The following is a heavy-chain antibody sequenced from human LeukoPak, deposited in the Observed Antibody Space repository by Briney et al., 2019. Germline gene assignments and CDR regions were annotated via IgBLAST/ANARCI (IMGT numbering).Heavy chain of an antibody. V-gene: IGHV4-59*01. CDR2: IYSRGLTRGST. D-gene: IGHD1-26*01. J-gene: IGHJ4*02. Sequence: SETLSLTCTVSGGSLSSYYCSWIRQPPGRGLEWIGYIYSRGLTRGSTNYNTFLKSRVTISVDTSKNQFYLKLSCVTAADTAVYYCARDQEYSGSYYRYFVFWGRGALVTVSS. CDR1: GGSLSSYY. CDR3: ARDQEYSGSYYRYFVF.